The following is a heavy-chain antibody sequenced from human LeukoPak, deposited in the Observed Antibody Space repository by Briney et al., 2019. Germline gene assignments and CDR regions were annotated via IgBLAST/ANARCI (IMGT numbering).Heavy chain of an antibody. CDR1: GYIYTSYW. CDR3: ARAEPYCSSTSCWDYMDV. J-gene: IGHJ6*03. V-gene: IGHV5-51*01. CDR2: IYPGDSDT. D-gene: IGHD2-2*01. Sequence: GESLKISCNSSGYIYTSYWIGWVRQMPGKGLEWMGIIYPGDSDTRYSPSFQGQVTISADKSISTAYLQWSSLKASDTAMYYCARAEPYCSSTSCWDYMDVWGKGTTVTVSS.